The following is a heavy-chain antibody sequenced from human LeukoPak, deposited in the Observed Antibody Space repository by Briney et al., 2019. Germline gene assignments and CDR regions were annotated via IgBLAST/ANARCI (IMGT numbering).Heavy chain of an antibody. CDR3: TASITMIVVALNWFDP. V-gene: IGHV3-15*01. CDR1: GFTFSNAW. Sequence: GGSLRLSCAASGFTFSNAWMSWVRQAPGKGLEWVSRIKSKTDGGTTDYAAPVKGRFTISRGDSKNTLNLQMNSLKTEDTAVYYCTASITMIVVALNWFDPWGQGTLVTVSS. J-gene: IGHJ5*02. D-gene: IGHD3-22*01. CDR2: IKSKTDGGTT.